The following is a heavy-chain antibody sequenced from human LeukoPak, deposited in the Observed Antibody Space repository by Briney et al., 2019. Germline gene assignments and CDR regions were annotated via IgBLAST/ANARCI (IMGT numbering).Heavy chain of an antibody. D-gene: IGHD3-9*01. CDR3: ARGAIDIDGMDV. V-gene: IGHV1-69*13. CDR2: IIPIFGTA. J-gene: IGHJ6*02. CDR1: GGSFSSYA. Sequence: SVKVSCKASGGSFSSYAISWVRQAPGQGLEWMGGIIPIFGTANYAQKFQGRVTITADESTSTAYMELSSLRSEDTAVYYCARGAIDIDGMDVWGQGTTVTVSS.